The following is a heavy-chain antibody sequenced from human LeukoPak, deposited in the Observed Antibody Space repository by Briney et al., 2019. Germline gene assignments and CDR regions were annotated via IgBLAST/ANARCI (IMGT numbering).Heavy chain of an antibody. Sequence: GGSLRLSCAASGFTFSSYAMHWVRQAPGKGLEWVVVISYDGSNRYYADSVKGRFTISRDNSKNTLYLQMNSLRAEDTALYYCAKDGLYYDGSEHVYYFDSWGQGTLVTVSS. D-gene: IGHD3-22*01. CDR1: GFTFSSYA. CDR3: AKDGLYYDGSEHVYYFDS. J-gene: IGHJ4*02. V-gene: IGHV3-30*04. CDR2: ISYDGSNR.